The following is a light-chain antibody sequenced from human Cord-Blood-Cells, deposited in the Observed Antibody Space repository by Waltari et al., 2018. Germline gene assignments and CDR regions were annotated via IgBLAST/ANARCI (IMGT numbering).Light chain of an antibody. CDR1: KLGDKY. CDR3: QAGDSSTYV. CDR2: QDS. Sequence: SYELTQPPSVSVCRGRTASITCSGDKLGDKYACWYQQKPGQSPVLVIYQDSKRPAGIPERFSGCNSGNTAALTISGTHAMDEADYYCQAGDSSTYVFGTGTMVTVL. J-gene: IGLJ1*01. V-gene: IGLV3-1*01.